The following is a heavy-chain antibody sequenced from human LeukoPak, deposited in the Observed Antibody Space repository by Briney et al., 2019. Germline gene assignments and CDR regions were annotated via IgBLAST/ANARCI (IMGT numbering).Heavy chain of an antibody. CDR3: ARVYEKATITWDYYYYMDV. J-gene: IGHJ6*03. Sequence: ASVKVSCKASGYTFTSYDINWVRQATGQGLEWMGWMNPNSGNTGYAQRFQGRVTMTRNTSISTAYMELSSLRSEDTAVYYCARVYEKATITWDYYYYMDVWSKGTTVTVSS. D-gene: IGHD5-24*01. CDR1: GYTFTSYD. CDR2: MNPNSGNT. V-gene: IGHV1-8*01.